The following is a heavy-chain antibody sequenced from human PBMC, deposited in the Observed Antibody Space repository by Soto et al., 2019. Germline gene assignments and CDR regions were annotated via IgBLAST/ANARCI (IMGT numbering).Heavy chain of an antibody. Sequence: PVGSLRLSCAASGSSFSNYAMQWVRQAPGKGLEWVAVISYDGSNKYYADSVKGRFTISRDNSKNTMYLQMDSLRAEDTAVYYCARSTIVAPPSNWGQGTLVTVSS. J-gene: IGHJ4*02. CDR3: ARSTIVAPPSN. CDR1: GSSFSNYA. V-gene: IGHV3-30*14. D-gene: IGHD6-6*01. CDR2: ISYDGSNK.